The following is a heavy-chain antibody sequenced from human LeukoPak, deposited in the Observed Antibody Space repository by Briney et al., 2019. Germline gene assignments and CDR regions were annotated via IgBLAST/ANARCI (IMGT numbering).Heavy chain of an antibody. V-gene: IGHV3-30*01. CDR2: ISYDGSNK. Sequence: HTGGSLRLSCAASGFTFSSYAVHWVRQAPGKGLEWVAVISYDGSNKYYADSVKGRFTISRDNSKNTLYLQMNSLRAEDTAVYYCALGGYGFDYWGQGTLVTVSS. CDR1: GFTFSSYA. J-gene: IGHJ4*02. D-gene: IGHD5-18*01. CDR3: ALGGYGFDY.